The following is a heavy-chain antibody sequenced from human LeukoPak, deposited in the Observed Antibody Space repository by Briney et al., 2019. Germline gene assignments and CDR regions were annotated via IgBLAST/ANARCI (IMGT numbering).Heavy chain of an antibody. Sequence: PSETLSLTCNVSGGAVSGNYWSWVRQPPGKGLEWIGYIHYTGSTDYNPSLKSRVTMSIDTSKNQFSLRLSSVTAADTAMYYCARDRVGSGWPRPFYFEFWGQGTLVTVSS. CDR2: IHYTGST. CDR3: ARDRVGSGWPRPFYFEF. D-gene: IGHD6-19*01. CDR1: GGAVSGNY. J-gene: IGHJ4*02. V-gene: IGHV4-59*02.